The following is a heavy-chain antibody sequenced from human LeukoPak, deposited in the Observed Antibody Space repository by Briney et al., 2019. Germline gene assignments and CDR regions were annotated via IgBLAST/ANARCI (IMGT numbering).Heavy chain of an antibody. CDR2: INPSGGST. J-gene: IGHJ2*01. V-gene: IGHV1-46*01. CDR3: ARDRARYYYDSSGWYFDL. CDR1: GYTFTSYY. D-gene: IGHD3-22*01. Sequence: ASVKVSCKASGYTFTSYYMHWVRQAPGQGLEWMGIINPSGGSTSYAQKFQGRVTMTRDTSTSTVYMELSSLRSEDTAVYYCARDRARYYYDSSGWYFDLWGRGTLVTVSS.